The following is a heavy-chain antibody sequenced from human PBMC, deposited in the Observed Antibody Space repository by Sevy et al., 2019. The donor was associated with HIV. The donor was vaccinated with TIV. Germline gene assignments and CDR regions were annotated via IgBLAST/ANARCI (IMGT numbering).Heavy chain of an antibody. V-gene: IGHV1-2*06. J-gene: IGHJ3*02. CDR2: INPNSGGT. CDR3: ARDRWPYSRDIASAFDI. D-gene: IGHD6-13*01. Sequence: ASVKVSCKASGYTFTGYYMHWVRQAPGQGLEWMGRINPNSGGTNYTQKFQGRVTMTRDTSISTAYMELSRLRSDDTAVYYCARDRWPYSRDIASAFDIRGQGTMVTVSS. CDR1: GYTFTGYY.